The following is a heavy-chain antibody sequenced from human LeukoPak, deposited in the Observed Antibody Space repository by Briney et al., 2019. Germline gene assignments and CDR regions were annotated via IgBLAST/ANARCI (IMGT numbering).Heavy chain of an antibody. CDR2: IRPDANDG. CDR1: GFTFSHYW. J-gene: IGHJ4*02. Sequence: GGSLRLSCAASGFTFSHYWMAWVRLAPGKGLEWVAIIRPDANDGSYVDSVKGRFTISRDNAKNSLYLQLNSLIAEDTAVYFCARADWGSIHYWGQGALVTVSS. D-gene: IGHD7-27*01. CDR3: ARADWGSIHY. V-gene: IGHV3-7*01.